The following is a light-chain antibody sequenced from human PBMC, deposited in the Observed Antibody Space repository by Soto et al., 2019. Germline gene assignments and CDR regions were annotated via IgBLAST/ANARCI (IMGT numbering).Light chain of an antibody. CDR2: EVS. CDR1: SSDVGGYNY. J-gene: IGLJ1*01. CDR3: SSYAGSLYV. V-gene: IGLV2-8*01. Sequence: SALTQHPSASGSPGQSVTISCTGTSSDVGGYNYVSWYQQHPGKAPKLMIYEVSKRPSAVPDRFSGSKSGNTASLTVSGLQAEDEADYYCSSYAGSLYVFGTGTKVTVL.